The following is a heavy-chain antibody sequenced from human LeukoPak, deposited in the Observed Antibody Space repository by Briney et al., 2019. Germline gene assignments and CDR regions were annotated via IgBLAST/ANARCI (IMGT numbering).Heavy chain of an antibody. CDR3: ARGTIYGDYPYFDY. D-gene: IGHD4-17*01. V-gene: IGHV4-31*03. J-gene: IGHJ4*02. CDR2: IYYSGST. CDR1: GGSISSGGYY. Sequence: SETLSLTCTVSGGSISSGGYYWSWIRQHPGKGLEWIGYIYYSGSTYYNPSLKSRVTISVDTSKNQFSLKLGSVTAADTAVYYCARGTIYGDYPYFDYWGQGTLVTVSS.